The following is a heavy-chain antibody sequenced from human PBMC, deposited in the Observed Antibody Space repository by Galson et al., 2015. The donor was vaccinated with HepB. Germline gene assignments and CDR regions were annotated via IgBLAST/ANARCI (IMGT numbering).Heavy chain of an antibody. V-gene: IGHV3-30*04. CDR3: ARDWGLPDGDYDYFDY. CDR2: ISYDGSDK. J-gene: IGHJ4*02. Sequence: SLRLSCAASGFTFSSYTMHWVRQAPGKGLEWVALISYDGSDKNYADSVKGRFTISRDNSKNTLYLQMNSLRAEDTAVYYCARDWGLPDGDYDYFDYWGQGTLVTVSS. CDR1: GFTFSSYT. D-gene: IGHD1-14*01.